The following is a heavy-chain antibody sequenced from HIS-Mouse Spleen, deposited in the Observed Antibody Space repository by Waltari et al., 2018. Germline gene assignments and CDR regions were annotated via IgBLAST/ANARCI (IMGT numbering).Heavy chain of an antibody. J-gene: IGHJ4*02. V-gene: IGHV4-39*07. CDR3: ARSISGSYHY. D-gene: IGHD1-26*01. CDR1: GGSISSSSYY. Sequence: QLQLQESGPGLVKPSETLSLTCTVSGGSISSSSYYWGWIRQPPGKGLEWIGSIYYSGGTYDNPSLKSRVTISVDTSKNQFSLKLSSVTAADTAVYYCARSISGSYHYWGQGTLVTVSS. CDR2: IYYSGGT.